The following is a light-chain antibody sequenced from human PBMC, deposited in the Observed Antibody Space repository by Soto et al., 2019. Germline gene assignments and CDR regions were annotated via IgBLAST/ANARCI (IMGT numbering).Light chain of an antibody. V-gene: IGLV2-14*03. CDR3: SSFTLRTYV. Sequence: QSVLTQPASVSGSPGQSITISCTGTSRDVGAYNYVSWYQQHPAKAPKLIIYDVSSRPSGVSDRFSGSKSGNTASLTISGLQSEDAADYYCSSFTLRTYVSGSGTKVTVL. J-gene: IGLJ1*01. CDR1: SRDVGAYNY. CDR2: DVS.